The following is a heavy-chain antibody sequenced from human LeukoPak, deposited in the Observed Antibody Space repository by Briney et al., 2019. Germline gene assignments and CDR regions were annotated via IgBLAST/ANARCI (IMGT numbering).Heavy chain of an antibody. J-gene: IGHJ4*02. Sequence: PGGSLRLSCAASGFTFSSYWMPWVRHAPGKGLVWVSRINSDGSSTSYADSVKGRFTISRDNAKNTLYLQMNSLRAEDTAVYYCARDHQAHYDFWSGYSAGFDYWGQGTLVTVSS. D-gene: IGHD3-3*01. V-gene: IGHV3-74*01. CDR3: ARDHQAHYDFWSGYSAGFDY. CDR2: INSDGSST. CDR1: GFTFSSYW.